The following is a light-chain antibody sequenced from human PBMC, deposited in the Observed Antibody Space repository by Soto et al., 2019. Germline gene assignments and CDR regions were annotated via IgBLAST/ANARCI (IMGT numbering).Light chain of an antibody. V-gene: IGKV1-17*01. Sequence: DIQMTQSPSSLSASVGDRVTITCRASQGIRNDLDWYQQKPAKAPERLIYAASSLQSGVPSRFSGRGSWTEFTLKISTLQAEVCATYYCLHYNSHPLTFGQGTKVEIK. J-gene: IGKJ1*01. CDR2: AAS. CDR3: LHYNSHPLT. CDR1: QGIRND.